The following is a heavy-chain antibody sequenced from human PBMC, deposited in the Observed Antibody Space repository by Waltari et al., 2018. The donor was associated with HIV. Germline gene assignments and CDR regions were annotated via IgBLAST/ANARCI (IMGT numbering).Heavy chain of an antibody. D-gene: IGHD5-12*01. CDR1: SYSFSSAYS. V-gene: IGHV4-38-2*01. CDR3: ARGDIVATGGFDF. CDR2: ISHRGRT. J-gene: IGHJ4*02. Sequence: QVQLQESGPGLVKPSETLSLTCAVSSYSFSSAYSWGWIRQSPGKGLEWSGSISHRGRTYYNPSLKSRVTISGDTSKNQVSLKLSSVTAADTAVYYCARGDIVATGGFDFWGQGTLVTVSS.